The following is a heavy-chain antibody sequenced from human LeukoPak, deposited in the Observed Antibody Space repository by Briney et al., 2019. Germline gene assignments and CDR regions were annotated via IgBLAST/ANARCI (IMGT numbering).Heavy chain of an antibody. V-gene: IGHV3-48*03. CDR1: EFIFSSYE. J-gene: IGHJ4*02. Sequence: GGSLRLSCVASEFIFSSYEMNWVRQAPGKGLEWLSYISSSGRTIYYADSVKGRFTLSRDNAKNSLYLQMNSLRAEDAAVYYCARGHYGLDCWGQGTLVIVSS. D-gene: IGHD4-17*01. CDR2: ISSSGRTI. CDR3: ARGHYGLDC.